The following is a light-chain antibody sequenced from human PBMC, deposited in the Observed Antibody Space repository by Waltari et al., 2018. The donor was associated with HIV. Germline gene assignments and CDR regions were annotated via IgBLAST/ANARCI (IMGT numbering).Light chain of an antibody. J-gene: IGLJ3*02. Sequence: QSALTQPRSVSGSPGQSVTISCTGTSSDIGDYNYVSWYHKHPGKAPQLMIYDVTKRPSGVPERFSGSKSGNTASLAISGLQAEDEAAYYCCSFAGSYTLVFGGGTKLTVL. CDR3: CSFAGSYTLV. V-gene: IGLV2-11*01. CDR1: SSDIGDYNY. CDR2: DVT.